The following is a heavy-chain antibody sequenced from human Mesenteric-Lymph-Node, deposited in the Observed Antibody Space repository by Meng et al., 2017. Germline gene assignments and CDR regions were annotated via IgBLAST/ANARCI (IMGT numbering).Heavy chain of an antibody. J-gene: IGHJ2*01. CDR3: ARVGWRQWSFDL. CDR1: GGSFSGYY. D-gene: IGHD5-18*01. V-gene: IGHV4-34*01. CDR2: INHSGST. Sequence: QVLLQQWGAVLLQPSQTLSLTCAVYGGSFSGYYWSWIRQPPGKGLEWIGEINHSGSTNYNPSLKSRVTISVDTSKNQFSLKLSSVTAADTAVYYCARVGWRQWSFDLWGRGTLVTVSS.